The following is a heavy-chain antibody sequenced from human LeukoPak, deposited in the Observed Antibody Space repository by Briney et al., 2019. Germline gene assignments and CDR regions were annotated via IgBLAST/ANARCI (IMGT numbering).Heavy chain of an antibody. CDR3: ARFSGYSSGWYG. Sequence: ASVKVSCKASGGTFSSYAISWVRQAPGQGLEWVGGIIPIFGTANYAQKFQGRVTITADESTSTAYMELSSLRSEDTAVYYCARFSGYSSGWYGWGQGTLVTVSS. J-gene: IGHJ4*02. CDR2: IIPIFGTA. D-gene: IGHD6-19*01. CDR1: GGTFSSYA. V-gene: IGHV1-69*01.